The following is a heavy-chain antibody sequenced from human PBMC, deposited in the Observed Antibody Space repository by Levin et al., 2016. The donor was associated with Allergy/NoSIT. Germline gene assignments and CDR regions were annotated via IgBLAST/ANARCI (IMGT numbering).Heavy chain of an antibody. V-gene: IGHV3-30*18. CDR3: AKEVGGFSHYYYYGMDV. CDR2: ISYDGSNK. J-gene: IGHJ6*02. Sequence: GGSLRLSCAASGFSFNTYGIHWVRQAPGKGLEWVAVISYDGSNKYYADSVKGRFTISRDNSKNTLYLQMNSLRVEDTALYICAKEVGGFSHYYYYGMDVWGQGTTVTVSS. CDR1: GFSFNTYG. D-gene: IGHD3-10*01.